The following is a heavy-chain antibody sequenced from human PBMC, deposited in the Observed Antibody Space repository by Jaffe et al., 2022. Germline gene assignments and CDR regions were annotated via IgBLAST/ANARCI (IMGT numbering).Heavy chain of an antibody. Sequence: QVQLVQSGAEVKKPGASVKVSCKASGYTFTSYGISWVRQAPGQGLEWMGWISAYNGNTNYAQKLQGRVTMTTDTSTSTAYMELRSLRSDDTAVYYCARDARRLVVAAQTQADYWGQGTLVTVSS. CDR1: GYTFTSYG. J-gene: IGHJ4*02. D-gene: IGHD2-15*01. CDR3: ARDARRLVVAAQTQADY. V-gene: IGHV1-18*01. CDR2: ISAYNGNT.